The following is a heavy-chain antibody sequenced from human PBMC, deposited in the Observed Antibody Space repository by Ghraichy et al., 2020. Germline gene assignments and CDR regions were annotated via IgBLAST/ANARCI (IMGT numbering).Heavy chain of an antibody. CDR3: ARAEREAVSGGGFDP. CDR1: GGSISSGDYS. V-gene: IGHV4-30-2*01. J-gene: IGHJ5*02. CDR2: IHRDTT. Sequence: SETLSLTCDVSGGSISSGDYSWSWIRQPPRKGLEWIGSIHRDTTYYNPSLKSRVTLSVDRWQNKFSLKLSSVTAADTAMYYCARAEREAVSGGGFDPWGQGTLVTVSS. D-gene: IGHD6-19*01.